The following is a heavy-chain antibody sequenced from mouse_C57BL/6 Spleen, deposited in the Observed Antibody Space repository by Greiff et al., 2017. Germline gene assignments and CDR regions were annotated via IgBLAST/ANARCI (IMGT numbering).Heavy chain of an antibody. CDR1: GFSFNTYA. CDR2: IRSKSNNYAT. J-gene: IGHJ2*01. V-gene: IGHV10-1*01. CDR3: VRQRPLYYFDY. Sequence: EVNLVESGGGLVQPKGSLKLSCAASGFSFNTYAMNWVRQAPGKGLEWVARIRSKSNNYATYYADSVKDRFTISRDDSESSIYLQSNNSKAEDTAKYYCVRQRPLYYFDYWGQGTTLTVSS.